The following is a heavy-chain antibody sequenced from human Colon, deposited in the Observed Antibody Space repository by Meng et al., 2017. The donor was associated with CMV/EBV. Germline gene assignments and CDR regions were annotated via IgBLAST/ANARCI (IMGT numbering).Heavy chain of an antibody. CDR2: INSDGGTT. J-gene: IGHJ4*02. D-gene: IGHD3-10*01. V-gene: IGHV3-74*01. Sequence: GESLKISCAASGFTFGSYWMHWVRQAPGKGLVWVSRINSDGGTTSYADSVKGRFTISRDNAKKTLLLQMDSLRVEDTAVYYCARGRGSGSSDYWGQGTLVTVSS. CDR1: GFTFGSYW. CDR3: ARGRGSGSSDY.